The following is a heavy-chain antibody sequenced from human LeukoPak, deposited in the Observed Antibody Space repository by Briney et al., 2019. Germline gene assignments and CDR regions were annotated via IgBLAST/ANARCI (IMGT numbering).Heavy chain of an antibody. Sequence: SETLSLTCAVYGGSFSGYYWSWIRQPPGKGLGWIGEINHSGSTNYNPSLKSRVTISVDTSKNQFSLKLSSLTAADTAVYYCARGRRLLWFGDPTPYYFDYWGQGTLVTVSS. CDR3: ARGRRLLWFGDPTPYYFDY. V-gene: IGHV4-34*01. D-gene: IGHD3-10*01. CDR2: INHSGST. J-gene: IGHJ4*02. CDR1: GGSFSGYY.